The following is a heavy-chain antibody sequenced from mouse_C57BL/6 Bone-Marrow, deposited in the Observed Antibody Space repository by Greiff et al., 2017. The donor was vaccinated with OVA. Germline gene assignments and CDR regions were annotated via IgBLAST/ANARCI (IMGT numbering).Heavy chain of an antibody. Sequence: QVQLQQPGAELVKPGASVKLSCKASGYTFTSYWMHWVKQRPGRGLEWIGRIDPNSGGTKYNEKFKSKATLTVDKPSSTAYMQLSSLTYEDSAVYYGAGDITRVVATRAMDYWGQGTSVTVSS. D-gene: IGHD1-1*01. J-gene: IGHJ4*01. CDR3: AGDITRVVATRAMDY. CDR1: GYTFTSYW. CDR2: IDPNSGGT. V-gene: IGHV1-72*01.